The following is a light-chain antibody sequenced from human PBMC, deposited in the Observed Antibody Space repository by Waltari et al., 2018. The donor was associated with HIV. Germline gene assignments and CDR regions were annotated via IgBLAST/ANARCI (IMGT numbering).Light chain of an antibody. J-gene: IGLJ2*01. CDR3: SSYAGTNNLL. V-gene: IGLV2-8*01. CDR1: SSDVGGYNY. CDR2: EVT. Sequence: QSALTQPPSASASPGQSVTISCTGTSSDVGGYNYLSWYQQHPGKAPKLMIYEVTKRPSGVPDRFSGSKSGNMASLTVSGLQAEDEADYYCSSYAGTNNLLFGGGTKLTVL.